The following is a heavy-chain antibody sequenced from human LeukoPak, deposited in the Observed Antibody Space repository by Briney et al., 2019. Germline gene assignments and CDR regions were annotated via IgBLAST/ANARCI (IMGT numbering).Heavy chain of an antibody. V-gene: IGHV1-3*01. CDR1: GYTFTSYA. J-gene: IGHJ5*02. D-gene: IGHD4-17*01. CDR3: ARDRRTTTETTFAHSNWFDP. CDR2: INAGNGNT. Sequence: ASVKVSCTASGYTFTSYAMHWVRQAPGQRLEWMGWINAGNGNTKYSQKFQGRVTITRDTSASTAYMELSSLRSEDTAVYYCARDRRTTTETTFAHSNWFDPWGQGTLVTVSS.